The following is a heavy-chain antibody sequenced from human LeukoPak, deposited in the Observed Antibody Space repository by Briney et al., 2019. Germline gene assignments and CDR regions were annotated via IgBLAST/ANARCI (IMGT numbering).Heavy chain of an antibody. CDR3: ANLLRWEPY. J-gene: IGHJ4*02. Sequence: GGSLRLSCAASGFTFSSYGMHWVRQAPGKGLEWVAVISYDGSNKYYADSVKGRFTISRDNSKNTLYLQMDSLRAEDTAVYYCANLLRWEPYWGQGTLVTVSS. CDR1: GFTFSSYG. V-gene: IGHV3-30*18. D-gene: IGHD4-23*01. CDR2: ISYDGSNK.